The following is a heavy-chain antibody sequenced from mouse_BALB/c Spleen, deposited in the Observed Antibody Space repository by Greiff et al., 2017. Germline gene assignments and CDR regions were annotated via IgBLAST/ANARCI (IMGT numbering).Heavy chain of an antibody. Sequence: QVQLQQSGAELVRPGTSVKVSCKASGYAFTNYLIEWVKQRPGQGLEWIGVINPGSGGTNYNEKFKGKATLTADKSSSTAYMQLSSLTSDDSAVYFCAREGDYWYFDVWGAGTTVTVSS. CDR3: AREGDYWYFDV. J-gene: IGHJ1*01. CDR2: INPGSGGT. CDR1: GYAFTNYL. V-gene: IGHV1-54*03.